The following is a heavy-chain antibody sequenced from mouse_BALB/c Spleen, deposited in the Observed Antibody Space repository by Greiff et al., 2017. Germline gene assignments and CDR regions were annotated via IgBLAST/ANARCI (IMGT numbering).Heavy chain of an antibody. CDR3: AYDWN. CDR1: GYTFTSYW. J-gene: IGHJ2*01. Sequence: VQLQQSGAELARPGASVKLSCKASGYTFTSYWMQWVKQRPGQGLEWIGAIYPGDGDTRYTQKFKGKATLTADKSSSTAYMQLSSLASEDSAVYYCAYDWNWGQGTTLTVSS. V-gene: IGHV1-87*01. D-gene: IGHD2-14*01. CDR2: IYPGDGDT.